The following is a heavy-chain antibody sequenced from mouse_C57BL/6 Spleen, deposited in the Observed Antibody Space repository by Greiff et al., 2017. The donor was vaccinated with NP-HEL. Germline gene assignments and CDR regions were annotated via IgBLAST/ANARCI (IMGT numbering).Heavy chain of an antibody. Sequence: VQLQQSGAELVKPGASVKISCKASGYAFSSYWMNWVKQRPGKGLEWIGQIYPGDGDTNYNGKFKGKATLTADKSSSTAYMQLSSLTSEDSAVYCCARREEMDYYGSNWYFDVWGTGTTVTVSS. D-gene: IGHD1-1*01. CDR3: ARREEMDYYGSNWYFDV. J-gene: IGHJ1*03. V-gene: IGHV1-80*01. CDR1: GYAFSSYW. CDR2: IYPGDGDT.